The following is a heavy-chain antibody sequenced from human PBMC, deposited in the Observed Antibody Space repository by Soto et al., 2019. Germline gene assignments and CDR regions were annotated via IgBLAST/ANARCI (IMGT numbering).Heavy chain of an antibody. CDR1: GGTFSSYA. D-gene: IGHD3-22*01. CDR3: ARESQGYYDSSGYYYPFDY. CDR2: IIPIFGTA. V-gene: IGHV1-69*13. J-gene: IGHJ4*02. Sequence: SVKVSCKASGGTFSSYAISWVRQAPGQGLEWMGGIIPIFGTANYAQKFQGRVTITADESTSTAYMELSSLRSEDTAVYCCARESQGYYDSSGYYYPFDYWGQGTLVTVSS.